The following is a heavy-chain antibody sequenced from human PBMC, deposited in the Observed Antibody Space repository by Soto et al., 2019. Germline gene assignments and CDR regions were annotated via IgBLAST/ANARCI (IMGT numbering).Heavy chain of an antibody. CDR1: EFAFSSYW. CDR3: AKETYYYYGMDV. J-gene: IGHJ6*02. V-gene: IGHV3-23*01. CDR2: ISGSGGST. Sequence: PGGSLRLSCAASEFAFSSYWMTWVRQAPGKGLEWVSAISGSGGSTYYADSVKGRFTISRDNSKNTLYLQMNSLRAEDTAVYYCAKETYYYYGMDVWGQGTTVTVSS.